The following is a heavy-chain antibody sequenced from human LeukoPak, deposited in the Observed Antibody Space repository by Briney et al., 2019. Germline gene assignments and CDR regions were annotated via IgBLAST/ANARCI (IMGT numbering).Heavy chain of an antibody. CDR2: ISSTSSTI. J-gene: IGHJ4*02. Sequence: PGGSLRLSCAASGFTFSTFDMNWVRQAPGKGLEWISYISSTSSTIYYADSVKGRFTISRDNAKNSLYLQMNGLRAEDTAVYYCASPLVVADPSFDYWGQGTLVTVSS. V-gene: IGHV3-48*04. D-gene: IGHD2-21*01. CDR3: ASPLVVADPSFDY. CDR1: GFTFSTFD.